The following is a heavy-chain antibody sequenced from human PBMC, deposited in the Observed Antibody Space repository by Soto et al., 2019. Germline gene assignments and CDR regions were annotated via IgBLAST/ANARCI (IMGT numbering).Heavy chain of an antibody. J-gene: IGHJ3*02. CDR1: GFTFSTYE. CDR3: ASPLVTAPHDAFDI. Sequence: GGSLRLSCAASGFTFSTYEMNWVRQAPGKGLEWVSYISNSGNTIYYADSVEGRFTVSRDNSKNSLYLQMNGLRAEDTAVYYCASPLVTAPHDAFDIWGRGTMVTVSS. CDR2: ISNSGNTI. V-gene: IGHV3-48*03. D-gene: IGHD2-21*02.